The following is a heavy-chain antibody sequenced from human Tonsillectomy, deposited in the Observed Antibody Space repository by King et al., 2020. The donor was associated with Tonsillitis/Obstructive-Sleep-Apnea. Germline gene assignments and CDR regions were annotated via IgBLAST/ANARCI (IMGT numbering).Heavy chain of an antibody. D-gene: IGHD3-9*01. CDR3: ATDYDILTAYYY. Sequence: VQLQQWGAGLLKPSETLSLTCAVYGGSFSGYYWSWIRQPPGKGLEWIGEINHSGGTNYNPSLKSRVTISVDTSRNQFSLKLSSGPAADTAVYYCATDYDILTAYYYWGQGTLVTVSS. CDR2: INHSGGT. V-gene: IGHV4-34*01. CDR1: GGSFSGYY. J-gene: IGHJ4*02.